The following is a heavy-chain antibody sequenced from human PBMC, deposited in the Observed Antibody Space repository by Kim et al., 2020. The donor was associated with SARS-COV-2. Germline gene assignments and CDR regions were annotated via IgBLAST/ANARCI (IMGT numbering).Heavy chain of an antibody. D-gene: IGHD2-21*01. J-gene: IGHJ5*02. V-gene: IGHV3-23*01. Sequence: DSGRGRFTISRDNAKNPLYLQMNSRRAEDTAVYYCAKVSSVARCGGDCYLWGQGTLVTVSS. CDR3: AKVSSVARCGGDCYL.